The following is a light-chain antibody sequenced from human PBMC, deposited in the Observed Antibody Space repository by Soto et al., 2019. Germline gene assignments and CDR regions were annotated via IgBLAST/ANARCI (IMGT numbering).Light chain of an antibody. CDR2: GAS. CDR3: HQLNNYPIT. J-gene: IGKJ5*01. V-gene: IGKV1-9*01. Sequence: DIQLAQSPSSLSASVGDRVTIPCQASQDISKYLNWYQQKPGKAPKLLIYGASTLQSGVPSRFSGTGSGTDFTLTISSLLPEDFATYYCHQLNNYPITFGQGTRLEIK. CDR1: QDISKY.